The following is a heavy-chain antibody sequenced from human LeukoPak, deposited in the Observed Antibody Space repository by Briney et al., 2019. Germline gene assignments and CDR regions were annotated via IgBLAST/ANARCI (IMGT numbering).Heavy chain of an antibody. CDR2: ICSRGSTI. V-gene: IGHV3-48*03. J-gene: IGHJ6*03. Sequence: SLRLSRAASGFTLSSYEMNWGSRAPGEGQERVSHICSRGSTIYYAASVKGRFTSSRDNAKNSLDLQINSRRAEDTAVYYCARADYYYYMDVWGKGTTVTVSS. CDR1: GFTLSSYE. CDR3: ARADYYYYMDV.